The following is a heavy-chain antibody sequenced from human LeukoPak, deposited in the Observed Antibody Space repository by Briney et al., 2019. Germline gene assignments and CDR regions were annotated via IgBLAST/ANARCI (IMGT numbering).Heavy chain of an antibody. J-gene: IGHJ4*02. V-gene: IGHV3-30*02. CDR2: IRYDGSNK. D-gene: IGHD2-21*01. CDR3: ARGRSYCGGDCYPLDY. Sequence: GGSLSLSFAASGFTFSSYGMHWVRQAPGKGLEWVAFIRYDGSNKYYADSVKGRFTISRDNSKNTLYLQMNSLRAEDTAVYYCARGRSYCGGDCYPLDYWGQGTLVTVSS. CDR1: GFTFSSYG.